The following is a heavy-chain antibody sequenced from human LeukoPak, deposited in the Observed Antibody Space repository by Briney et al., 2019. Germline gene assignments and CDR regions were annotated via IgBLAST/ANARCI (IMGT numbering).Heavy chain of an antibody. D-gene: IGHD6-6*01. Sequence: ASVKVSCKASGYTFTSYGISWVRQAPGQGLEWMGWISAYNGNTNYAQKFQGRVTITADESTSTAYMELSSLRSEDTAVYYCARGGGSSSSRGYYYYYYMDVWGKGTTVTVSS. CDR3: ARGGGSSSSRGYYYYYYMDV. J-gene: IGHJ6*03. CDR1: GYTFTSYG. CDR2: ISAYNGNT. V-gene: IGHV1-18*01.